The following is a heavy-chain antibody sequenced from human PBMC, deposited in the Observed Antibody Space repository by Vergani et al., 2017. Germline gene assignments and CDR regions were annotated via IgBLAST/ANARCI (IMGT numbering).Heavy chain of an antibody. CDR3: ARAMGLTTVTTRWFDP. Sequence: QVQLQESGPGLVKPSETLSLTCTVSGGSISSYYWSWIRQPPGKGLEWSGYIYYSGSTNYKPSLKSRVAISVEPAKNQFSRKLSSVTAADTAVYYCARAMGLTTVTTRWFDPWGQGTLVTVSS. J-gene: IGHJ5*02. D-gene: IGHD4-17*01. V-gene: IGHV4-59*01. CDR2: IYYSGST. CDR1: GGSISSYY.